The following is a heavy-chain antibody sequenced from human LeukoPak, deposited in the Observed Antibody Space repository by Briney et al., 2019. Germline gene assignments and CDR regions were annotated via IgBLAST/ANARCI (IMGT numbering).Heavy chain of an antibody. Sequence: GGSLRLSCATSGFTFNYYWMTWVRQAPGKGLEWVANIKQDGSEKYYVESVKGRFTISRDNAKKSLYLQMNSLRDEDTAVYHCAKGERWGQGTLVTVSS. CDR1: GFTFNYYW. V-gene: IGHV3-7*01. J-gene: IGHJ4*02. CDR3: AKGER. CDR2: IKQDGSEK.